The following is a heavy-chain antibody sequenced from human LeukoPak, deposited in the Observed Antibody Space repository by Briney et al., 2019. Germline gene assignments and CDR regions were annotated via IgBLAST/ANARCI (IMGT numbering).Heavy chain of an antibody. J-gene: IGHJ5*02. V-gene: IGHV5-51*01. D-gene: IGHD1-1*01. CDR1: GYNFNKYW. Sequence: GESLKISCTGSGYNFNKYWIGWVRQMPGKGLEWMGIIYPGDSDARYSPFFEGQVTISADKSLNTVFLQWSSLKASDTAMYYCARQPMGWNDDPTSWGQGTLVTVSS. CDR2: IYPGDSDA. CDR3: ARQPMGWNDDPTS.